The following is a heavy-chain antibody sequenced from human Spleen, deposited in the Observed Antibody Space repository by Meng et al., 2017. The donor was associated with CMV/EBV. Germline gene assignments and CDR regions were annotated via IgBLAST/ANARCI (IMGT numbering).Heavy chain of an antibody. CDR3: ARAQVYYFDS. J-gene: IGHJ4*02. Sequence: GESLKISCVASGFPFSSYSMNWVRQAPGKGLEWVSSISSSSSYIYYADSVKGRFTISRNNAENSLYLQMGSLRAEDTAVYYCARAQVYYFDSWGQGTLVTVSS. V-gene: IGHV3-21*01. CDR1: GFPFSSYS. D-gene: IGHD2-8*01. CDR2: ISSSSSYI.